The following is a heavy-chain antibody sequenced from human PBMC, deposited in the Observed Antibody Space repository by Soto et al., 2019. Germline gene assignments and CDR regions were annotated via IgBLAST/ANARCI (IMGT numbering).Heavy chain of an antibody. CDR1: GYSISSNNW. V-gene: IGHV4-28*01. Sequence: QVQLQESGPGLVKPSATLSLTCAVSGYSISSNNWLGWIRQPPGKGLEWIGDIYYSGTTYYKPSLKSRVTMSVYSYKYTFSVKLTAVTAVDTAEYYCARRQIQGPIDYWGHGPLDTVSS. CDR3: ARRQIQGPIDY. J-gene: IGHJ4*01. CDR2: IYYSGTT.